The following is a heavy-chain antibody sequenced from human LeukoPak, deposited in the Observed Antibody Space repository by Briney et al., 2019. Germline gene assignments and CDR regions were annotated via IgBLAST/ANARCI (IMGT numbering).Heavy chain of an antibody. CDR1: GFTFSSYW. J-gene: IGHJ4*02. V-gene: IGHV3-74*01. CDR3: AKGSCSSTSCPLDY. Sequence: QPGGSLRLSCAASGFTFSSYWMHWVRQAPGKGLVWVSRINSDGSSTSYADSVKGRFTISRDNAKNSLYLQMNSLRAEDTAVYYCAKGSCSSTSCPLDYWGQGTLVTVSS. D-gene: IGHD2-2*01. CDR2: INSDGSST.